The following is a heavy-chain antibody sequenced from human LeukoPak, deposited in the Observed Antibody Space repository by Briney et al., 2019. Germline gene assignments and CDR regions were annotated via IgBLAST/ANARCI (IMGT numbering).Heavy chain of an antibody. V-gene: IGHV3-33*01. CDR2: IWYDGSSK. D-gene: IGHD6-19*01. CDR3: ARSGGRGWYPADY. CDR1: GFTFSSYS. J-gene: IGHJ4*02. Sequence: PGGSLRLSCAASGFTFSSYSMQWVRQSPGKGLEWVAVIWYDGSSKYYTDSVKGRFTISRDNSKNTLYLQMNSLRAEDTGVYYCARSGGRGWYPADYWGQGTLVTVSS.